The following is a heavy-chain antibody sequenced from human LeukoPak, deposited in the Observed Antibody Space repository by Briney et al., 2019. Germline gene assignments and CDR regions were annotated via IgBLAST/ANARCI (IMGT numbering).Heavy chain of an antibody. CDR1: GGSISSGGYY. D-gene: IGHD3-10*01. J-gene: IGHJ3*02. Sequence: SQTLSLTCTVSGGSISSGGYYWSWIRQHPGKGLEWIGYIYHSGSTYYNPSLKSRVIISVDTSKNQFSLKLSSVTAADTAVYYCARAHITQGVVDGFDIWGQGTLFTVSS. V-gene: IGHV4-31*03. CDR3: ARAHITQGVVDGFDI. CDR2: IYHSGST.